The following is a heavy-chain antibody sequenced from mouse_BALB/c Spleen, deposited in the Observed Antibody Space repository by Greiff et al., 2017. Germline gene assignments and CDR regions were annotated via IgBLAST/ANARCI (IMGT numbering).Heavy chain of an antibody. Sequence: VQLQQSGAELVRPGALVKLSCKASGFNIKDYYMHWVKQRPEQGLEWIGWIDPENGNTIYDPKFQGKASITADTSSNTAYLQLSSLTSEDTAVYYCARVTTVVATDYFDYWGQGTTLTVSS. V-gene: IGHV14-1*02. CDR2: IDPENGNT. CDR1: GFNIKDYY. J-gene: IGHJ2*01. D-gene: IGHD1-1*01. CDR3: ARVTTVVATDYFDY.